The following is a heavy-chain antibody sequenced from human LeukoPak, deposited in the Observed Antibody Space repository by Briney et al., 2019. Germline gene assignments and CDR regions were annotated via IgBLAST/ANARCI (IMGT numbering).Heavy chain of an antibody. D-gene: IGHD1-20*01. V-gene: IGHV3-23*01. CDR1: GFTFSTYA. CDR2: INSNGGRT. Sequence: PGGSLRLSCAGSGFTFSTYAMSWVRQAPGKGLEWVSSINSNGGRTYYADSVKGRFTISRDNSENTLYLQMSSLRAEDTAVYYCAKGLRITFDYWGQGTLVTVSS. CDR3: AKGLRITFDY. J-gene: IGHJ4*02.